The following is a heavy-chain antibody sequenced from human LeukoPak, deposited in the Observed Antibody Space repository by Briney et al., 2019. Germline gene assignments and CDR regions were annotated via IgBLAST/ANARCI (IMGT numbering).Heavy chain of an antibody. D-gene: IGHD6-13*01. Sequence: GGSLRLSCAASGFTFSSYRMSWVRQAPGKGLEWVANIKQDGSEKYYVDSVKGRFTISRDNAKNSLYLQMNSLRAEDTAVYYCARENYPIAAAGYDVWGKGTTVTISS. CDR2: IKQDGSEK. V-gene: IGHV3-7*01. J-gene: IGHJ6*04. CDR3: ARENYPIAAAGYDV. CDR1: GFTFSSYR.